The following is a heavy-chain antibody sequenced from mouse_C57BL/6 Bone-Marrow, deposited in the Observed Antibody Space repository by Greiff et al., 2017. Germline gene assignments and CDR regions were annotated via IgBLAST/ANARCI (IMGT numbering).Heavy chain of an antibody. V-gene: IGHV14-4*01. J-gene: IGHJ2*01. Sequence: EVQLQQSGAELVRPGASVKLSCTASGFNIKDDYMHWVKQRPEQGLEWIGWIDPENGDTEYASKFQGKATITADTSSNTAYLQLSSLTSEDTAVYYCTTLFDGYSYYWGQGTTLTVSS. CDR2: IDPENGDT. CDR1: GFNIKDDY. CDR3: TTLFDGYSYY. D-gene: IGHD2-3*01.